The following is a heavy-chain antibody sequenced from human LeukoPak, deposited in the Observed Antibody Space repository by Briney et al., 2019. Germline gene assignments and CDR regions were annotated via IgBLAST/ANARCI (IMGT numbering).Heavy chain of an antibody. Sequence: GGSLRLSCAASGFTFSSYEMNWVRQAPGKGLEWVSYISSSGSTIYYADSVKGRFTISRDNAKNSLYLQMNSLRAEDTAVYYCARYLYDWGSDYVDSWGQGTLVTVSS. CDR2: ISSSGSTI. D-gene: IGHD1-1*01. J-gene: IGHJ4*02. CDR3: ARYLYDWGSDYVDS. V-gene: IGHV3-48*03. CDR1: GFTFSSYE.